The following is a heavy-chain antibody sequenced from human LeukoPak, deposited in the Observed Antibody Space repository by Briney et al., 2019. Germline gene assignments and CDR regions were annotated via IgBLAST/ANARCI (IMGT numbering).Heavy chain of an antibody. D-gene: IGHD4-17*01. CDR3: ARATDYYYSYMDV. CDR1: GGSISSSNW. Sequence: SETLSLTCAVSGGSISSSNWWSWVRQPPGKELEWIGEIYHSGSTNYNPSLKSRVTISVDKSKNQFSLKLDSVTAADTTVYYCARATDYYYSYMDVWGKGTTVTVSS. V-gene: IGHV4-4*02. J-gene: IGHJ6*03. CDR2: IYHSGST.